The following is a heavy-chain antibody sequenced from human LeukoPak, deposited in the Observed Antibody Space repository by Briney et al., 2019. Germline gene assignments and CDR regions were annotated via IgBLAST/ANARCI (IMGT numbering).Heavy chain of an antibody. V-gene: IGHV1-8*01. CDR3: ARAKRLGGNYYFDY. J-gene: IGHJ4*02. CDR2: INPDSGNT. D-gene: IGHD3-16*01. Sequence: ASVKVSCKASGSTFTSYDINWVRQATGQGLEWMGWINPDSGNTGYAQKFQGRVTMTRNTSISTAYMELSSLRSEDTAVYYCARAKRLGGNYYFDYWGQGTLVAVSS. CDR1: GSTFTSYD.